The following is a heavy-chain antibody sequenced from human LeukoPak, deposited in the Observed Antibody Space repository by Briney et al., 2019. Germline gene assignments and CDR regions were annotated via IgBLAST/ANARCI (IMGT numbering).Heavy chain of an antibody. J-gene: IGHJ4*02. CDR1: GGSISSSNYY. D-gene: IGHD4-17*01. Sequence: SETLSLTCTVSGGSISSSNYYWSWIRQPAGKGLEWIGRIYTSGTTNYNPSLKSRVTISIDTSKNQFSLKLSSVTAADTAVYYCARGGTVTSFLYWGQGTLVTVSS. V-gene: IGHV4-61*02. CDR2: IYTSGTT. CDR3: ARGGTVTSFLY.